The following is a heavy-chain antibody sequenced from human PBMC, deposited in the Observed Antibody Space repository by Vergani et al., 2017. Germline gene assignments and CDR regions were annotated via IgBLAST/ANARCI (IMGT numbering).Heavy chain of an antibody. D-gene: IGHD4-11*01. CDR2: ISSSSSTI. V-gene: IGHV3-48*04. CDR3: ARDHMTTAFDY. CDR1: GFTFSSYS. Sequence: EVQLVESGGGLVQPGGSLRLSCAASGFTFSSYSMNWVRQAPGKGLEWVSYISSSSSTIYYADSVKGRFTISRDNAKNSLYLQMNSLRAEDTAVDYCARDHMTTAFDYWGQGTLVTVSS. J-gene: IGHJ4*02.